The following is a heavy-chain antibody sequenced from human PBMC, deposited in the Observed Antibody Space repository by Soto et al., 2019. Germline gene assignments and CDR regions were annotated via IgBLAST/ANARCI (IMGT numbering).Heavy chain of an antibody. D-gene: IGHD1-26*01. CDR3: ARSASGSFDDASDI. CDR1: GFTFSSYG. J-gene: IGHJ3*02. CDR2: IWYDGSNK. V-gene: IGHV3-33*01. Sequence: PGGSLRLSCAESGFTFSSYGMHWVRQAPGKGLEWVAVIWYDGSNKYYADSVKGRFTISRDNSKNTLYLQMNSLRAEDTAVYYCARSASGSFDDASDIWGQGTMVTVSS.